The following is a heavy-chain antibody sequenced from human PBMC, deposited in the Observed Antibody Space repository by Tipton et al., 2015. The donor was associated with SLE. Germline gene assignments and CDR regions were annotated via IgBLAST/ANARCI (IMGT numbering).Heavy chain of an antibody. CDR2: IYHSGST. CDR1: GYSISSGYY. D-gene: IGHD2-2*01. Sequence: LRLSCTVSGYSISSGYYWGWIRQPPGKGLEWIGSIYHSGSTYYNPSLKSRVTISVDTSKNQFSLKLSSVTAADTAVYYCARVPCSSTSCSDAFDIWGQGTMVTVSS. V-gene: IGHV4-38-2*02. CDR3: ARVPCSSTSCSDAFDI. J-gene: IGHJ3*02.